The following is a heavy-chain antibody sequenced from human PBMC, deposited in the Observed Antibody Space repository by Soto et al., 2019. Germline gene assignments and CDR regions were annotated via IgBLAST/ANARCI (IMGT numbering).Heavy chain of an antibody. D-gene: IGHD2-15*01. Sequence: QVQLVDSGGGVVQPGRSLRLSCAASGFTFSSYGMHWVRQAPGKGLEWVAVIWYDGINKYYADSVKGRFTISRDNSKNTLYLQMNSLRAEDTAVYYCARDGYCSGGSCYSVPVFDYWGQGTLVTVSS. V-gene: IGHV3-33*01. J-gene: IGHJ4*02. CDR3: ARDGYCSGGSCYSVPVFDY. CDR1: GFTFSSYG. CDR2: IWYDGINK.